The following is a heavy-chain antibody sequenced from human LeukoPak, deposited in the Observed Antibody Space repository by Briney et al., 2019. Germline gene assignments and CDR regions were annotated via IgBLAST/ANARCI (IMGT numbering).Heavy chain of an antibody. D-gene: IGHD3-3*01. CDR1: GGSISSYY. V-gene: IGHV4-4*07. CDR3: ARSITIFGVFHIGDYMEV. CDR2: IYTSGST. Sequence: SETLSLTCTVSGGSISSYYWSWIRQPAGKGLEWIGRIYTSGSTNYNPSLKSRVTMSVDTSKNQFSLKLSSVTAADTAVYYCARSITIFGVFHIGDYMEVWGQGTPVHVFS. J-gene: IGHJ6*03.